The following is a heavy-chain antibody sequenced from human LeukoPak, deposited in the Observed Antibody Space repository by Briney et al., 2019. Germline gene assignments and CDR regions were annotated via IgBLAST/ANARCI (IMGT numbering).Heavy chain of an antibody. J-gene: IGHJ4*02. CDR3: ARWGGPSYSSGWYFDDY. V-gene: IGHV3-30*01. Sequence: DSVKGRFTISRDNSKNTMYLQMNSLRAEDTAVYYCARWGGPSYSSGWYFDDYWGQGTLVTVSS. D-gene: IGHD6-19*01.